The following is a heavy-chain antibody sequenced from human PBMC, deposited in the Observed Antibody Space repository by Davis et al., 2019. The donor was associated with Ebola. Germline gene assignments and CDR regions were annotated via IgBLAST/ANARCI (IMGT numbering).Heavy chain of an antibody. Sequence: AASVKVSCKASGGTFSSYAISWVRQAPGQGLEWMGRIIPILGIANYAQKFRGRVTITADKSTSTAYMELSSLRSEDTAVYYCARGSQWDDDAFDIWGQGTMVTVSS. CDR3: ARGSQWDDDAFDI. V-gene: IGHV1-69*04. CDR2: IIPILGIA. J-gene: IGHJ3*02. CDR1: GGTFSSYA. D-gene: IGHD1-26*01.